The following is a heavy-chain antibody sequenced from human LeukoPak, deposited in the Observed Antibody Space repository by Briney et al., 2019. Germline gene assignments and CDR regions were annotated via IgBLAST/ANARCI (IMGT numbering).Heavy chain of an antibody. J-gene: IGHJ4*02. D-gene: IGHD6-6*01. V-gene: IGHV4-61*02. CDR2: MYTSGST. Sequence: SETLSLTCTVSGGSINSGTYYWSWIRQPAGKGLEWIGRMYTSGSTNYNPSLESRVTISVDTSKNQFSLKLSSVTAADTAVYYCARGEKGSSSGSINYWGQRTLVTVSS. CDR3: ARGEKGSSSGSINY. CDR1: GGSINSGTYY.